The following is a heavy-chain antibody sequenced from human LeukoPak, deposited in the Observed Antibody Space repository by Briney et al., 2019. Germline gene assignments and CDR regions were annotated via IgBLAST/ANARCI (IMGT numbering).Heavy chain of an antibody. CDR2: IKQDGSEK. Sequence: GGSLRLSCAASGFTCSSYWMSWVRQAPGKGLEWGAHIKQDGSEKYYVDSVKGRFPISRDNAKNSLYLQMNSLRAEDTAVYYCARDGTPYYFDYWAQGTLVTVSS. CDR1: GFTCSSYW. J-gene: IGHJ4*02. V-gene: IGHV3-7*01. CDR3: ARDGTPYYFDY. D-gene: IGHD2-15*01.